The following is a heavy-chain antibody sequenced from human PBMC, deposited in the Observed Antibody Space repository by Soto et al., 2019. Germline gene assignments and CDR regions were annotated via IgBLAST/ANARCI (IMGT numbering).Heavy chain of an antibody. J-gene: IGHJ6*02. D-gene: IGHD6-13*01. CDR1: RGTFSSYA. Sequence: QVQLVQSGAEVKKPGSSVKVSCKASRGTFSSYAISWVRQAPGQGLEWMGGIIPIFGTADYAQKFQGRVTITADESTSTAYMELSSLRSEDTAVYYCASLIAAAGPPHSPRYYYGMDVWGQGTTVTVSS. CDR3: ASLIAAAGPPHSPRYYYGMDV. V-gene: IGHV1-69*12. CDR2: IIPIFGTA.